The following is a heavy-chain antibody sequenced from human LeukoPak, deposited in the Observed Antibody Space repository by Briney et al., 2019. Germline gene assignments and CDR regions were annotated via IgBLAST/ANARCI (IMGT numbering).Heavy chain of an antibody. CDR3: ARDHYGFWSGFFY. J-gene: IGHJ4*02. CDR1: GYIFSTYD. Sequence: GVSLRLFCAAWGYIFSTYDMQWVREAPGKGVEGVAVISYDGSNKYDADSVKGRFTISRDNSKNTLSLQMNSLRAEDTAVYYCARDHYGFWSGFFYWGQGTLVTASS. V-gene: IGHV3-30*04. D-gene: IGHD3-3*01. CDR2: ISYDGSNK.